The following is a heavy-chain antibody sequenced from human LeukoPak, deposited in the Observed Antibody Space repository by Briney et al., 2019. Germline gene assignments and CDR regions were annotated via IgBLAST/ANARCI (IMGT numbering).Heavy chain of an antibody. CDR2: IYYRGDT. CDR1: GASISNYY. Sequence: SETLSLTCNVSGASISNYYWTWIRQPPGKGLEWIGYIYYRGDTNYNPSLKSRVTMSLDTSKNQFSLKLSSVTPADTAVYFCAGGGYYGSGSNYFDYWGQGTLVTVSS. J-gene: IGHJ4*02. CDR3: AGGGYYGSGSNYFDY. D-gene: IGHD3-10*01. V-gene: IGHV4-59*01.